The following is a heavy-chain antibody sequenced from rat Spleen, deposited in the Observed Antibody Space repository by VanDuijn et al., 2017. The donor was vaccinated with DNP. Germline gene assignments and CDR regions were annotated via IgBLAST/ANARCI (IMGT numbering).Heavy chain of an antibody. CDR3: ATQGQLGITWFAY. D-gene: IGHD1-10*01. V-gene: IGHV5-25*01. CDR1: GFTFSNSD. CDR2: ISTSGGVS. J-gene: IGHJ3*01. Sequence: EVQLVESGGGLVQPGRSMTVSCAASGFTFSNSDMAWVRQAPTKGLEWVASISTSGGVSYYRDSVKGRFTISRDNAESTLYLQMDSLRSEDTATYYCATQGQLGITWFAYWGQGTLVTVSS.